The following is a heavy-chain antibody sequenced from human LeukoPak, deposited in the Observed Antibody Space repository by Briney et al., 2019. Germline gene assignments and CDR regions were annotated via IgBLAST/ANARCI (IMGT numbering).Heavy chain of an antibody. V-gene: IGHV3-23*01. CDR1: GFTLSSYD. Sequence: PGGSLRLSCAASGFTLSSYDMNWVRQAPGKGLEWVSAISGSGGSTYYADSVKGRFTISRDNSKNTLSLQMNSLRVEDTAVYYCAKGGSSLAFDYWGQGTLVTVSS. J-gene: IGHJ4*02. CDR3: AKGGSSLAFDY. D-gene: IGHD6-6*01. CDR2: ISGSGGST.